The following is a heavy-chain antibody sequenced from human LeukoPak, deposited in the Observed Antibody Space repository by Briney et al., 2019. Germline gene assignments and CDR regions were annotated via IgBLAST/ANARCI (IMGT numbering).Heavy chain of an antibody. J-gene: IGHJ6*03. CDR2: IKQDGSEK. CDR1: GFTFSNYW. V-gene: IGHV3-7*01. D-gene: IGHD6-13*01. CDR3: ARVGYSSSWYSPYYYYYMDV. Sequence: GGSLRLSCVGSGFTFSNYWMSWVRQAPGKGLEWVANIKQDGSEKYYVDSVKGRFTISRDNAKNSLYLQMNSLRAEDTAVYYCARVGYSSSWYSPYYYYYMDVWGKGTTVTVSS.